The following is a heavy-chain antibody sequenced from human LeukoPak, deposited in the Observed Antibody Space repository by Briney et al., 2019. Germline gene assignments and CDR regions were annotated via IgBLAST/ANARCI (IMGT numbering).Heavy chain of an antibody. CDR3: AREKYVDTAMVTSYFDY. CDR2: IWYDGSNK. Sequence: HPGGSLRLSCAASGFTFSSYGMHWVRQAPGKGLEWVAVIWYDGSNKYYADSVKGRFTISRDNSKNPLYLQMDSLRAEDTAVYYCAREKYVDTAMVTSYFDYWGQGTLVTVSS. J-gene: IGHJ4*02. D-gene: IGHD5-18*01. CDR1: GFTFSSYG. V-gene: IGHV3-33*01.